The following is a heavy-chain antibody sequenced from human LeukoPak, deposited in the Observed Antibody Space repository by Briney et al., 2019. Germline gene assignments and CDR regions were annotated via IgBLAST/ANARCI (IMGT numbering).Heavy chain of an antibody. Sequence: GGSLRLSCAASGFTFSIYGIHWVRQAPGKGLEWVSTISSHSIYIYYADSLKGRFTISRDNAKNSLYLQMDSLRAEDTAVYYCARDSGPADPEAFDIWGQGTMVTVSS. CDR2: ISSHSIYI. CDR3: ARDSGPADPEAFDI. V-gene: IGHV3-21*01. CDR1: GFTFSIYG. J-gene: IGHJ3*02. D-gene: IGHD1-14*01.